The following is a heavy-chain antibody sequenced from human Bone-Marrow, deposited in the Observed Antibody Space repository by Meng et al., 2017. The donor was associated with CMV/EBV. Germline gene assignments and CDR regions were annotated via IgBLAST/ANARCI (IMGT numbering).Heavy chain of an antibody. V-gene: IGHV3-53*01. J-gene: IGHJ6*02. CDR3: ARSSNPRGLAWFGELYQKYGMDV. CDR1: GFTVSTTY. CDR2: IYSGGNT. Sequence: GGSLRLSCAASGFTVSTTYMSWVRQAPGKGLEWVSVIYSGGNTNHADSVKGRFTISRDNSKNTLYLQMNSLRAEDTAVYYCARSSNPRGLAWFGELYQKYGMDVWGQGTTVTVSS. D-gene: IGHD3-10*01.